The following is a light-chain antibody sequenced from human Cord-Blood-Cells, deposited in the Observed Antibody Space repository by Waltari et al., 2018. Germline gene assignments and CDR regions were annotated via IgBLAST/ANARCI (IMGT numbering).Light chain of an antibody. CDR2: AAS. CDR1: QSISSY. J-gene: IGKJ2*01. V-gene: IGKV1-39*01. CDR3: QQSYSTPYT. Sequence: DIQIPQSPSSLSASLGDRVTITCRASQSISSYLNWYQQKPGKAPKLLIYAASSLQSGVPSRFSGSGSGTDFTLTISSLQPEDFATYYCQQSYSTPYTFGQGTKLEIK.